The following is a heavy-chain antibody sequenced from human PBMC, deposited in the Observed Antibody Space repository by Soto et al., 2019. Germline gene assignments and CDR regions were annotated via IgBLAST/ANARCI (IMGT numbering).Heavy chain of an antibody. CDR3: ARERTVYILTGYSL. D-gene: IGHD3-9*01. Sequence: PSETLSLTCAVYGGSFSGYYWSWIRQPPGKGLEWIGEINDSGSTNYNPSLKSRVTISVDTSKNQFSLKLSYVTAADTAVDYSARERTVYILTGYSLWGPGTLVTVCS. J-gene: IGHJ4*02. CDR1: GGSFSGYY. V-gene: IGHV4-34*01. CDR2: INDSGST.